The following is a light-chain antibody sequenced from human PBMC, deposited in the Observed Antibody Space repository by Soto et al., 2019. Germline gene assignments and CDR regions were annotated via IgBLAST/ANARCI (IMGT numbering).Light chain of an antibody. CDR2: AAS. CDR1: QGISNY. CDR3: QKYNSAPQT. V-gene: IGKV1-27*01. Sequence: DIQMTQSPSSLPASVGDRVTIACRASQGISNYLAWYQQKPGRVPKLLIYAASTLQSGVPSRFSGSGSGTDFTLTISSLQPEDVATYYCQKYNSAPQTFGQGTKVDIK. J-gene: IGKJ1*01.